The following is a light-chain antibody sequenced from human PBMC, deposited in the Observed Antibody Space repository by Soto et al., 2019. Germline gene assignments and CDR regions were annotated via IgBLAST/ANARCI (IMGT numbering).Light chain of an antibody. CDR3: QSFDSSLSNSWV. Sequence: QSVVTQPPSVSGAPGQRVTISCTGGWSNIGAGYEVHWYQHLPGTAPKLLIYGVTNRPSGVPDRFSGSRSDTSASLAITGLQAEDEADYYCQSFDSSLSNSWVFGGGTKLTVL. CDR1: WSNIGAGYE. J-gene: IGLJ3*02. V-gene: IGLV1-40*01. CDR2: GVT.